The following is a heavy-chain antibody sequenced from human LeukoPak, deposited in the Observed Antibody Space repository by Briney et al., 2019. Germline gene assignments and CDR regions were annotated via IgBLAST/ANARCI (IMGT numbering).Heavy chain of an antibody. J-gene: IGHJ5*02. CDR1: GFTFSSYE. D-gene: IGHD6-19*01. CDR2: ISSSGSTI. CDR3: ARGRVAGKNWFDP. Sequence: GGSLRLSCAASGFTFSSYEMNWVRQAPGKGLEWVSYISSSGSTIYYADSVKGRFTISRDNAKNSLYLQMNSLRAEDTAVYYCARGRVAGKNWFDPWGQGTLVTVSS. V-gene: IGHV3-48*03.